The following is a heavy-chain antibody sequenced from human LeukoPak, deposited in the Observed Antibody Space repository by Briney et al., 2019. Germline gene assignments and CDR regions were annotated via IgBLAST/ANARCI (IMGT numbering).Heavy chain of an antibody. J-gene: IGHJ3*02. V-gene: IGHV5-51*01. CDR1: GYSFTSYW. Sequence: GESLKISCKGSGYSFTSYWIGWVRQMPGNGLEWMGIIYPGDSDTRSSPSFQGQVTISADKSISTAYLQWSSLKASDTAMYYCARGTGQYNYGHRGAFDTWGQGTMVTVSS. CDR2: IYPGDSDT. CDR3: ARGTGQYNYGHRGAFDT. D-gene: IGHD5-18*01.